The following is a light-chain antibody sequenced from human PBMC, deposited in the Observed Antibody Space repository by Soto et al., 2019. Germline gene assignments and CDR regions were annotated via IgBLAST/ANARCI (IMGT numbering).Light chain of an antibody. Sequence: DIQMTQSPSTLSASVGDRVTITCRAGESISRWLAWYQQKPGKAPKLLIYKASNLESGVPSRFSGSGSGTEFTITISSLQRDASATYYCEQYNSYWTYGKGTKVEIK. V-gene: IGKV1-5*03. CDR2: KAS. J-gene: IGKJ1*01. CDR1: ESISRW. CDR3: EQYNSYWT.